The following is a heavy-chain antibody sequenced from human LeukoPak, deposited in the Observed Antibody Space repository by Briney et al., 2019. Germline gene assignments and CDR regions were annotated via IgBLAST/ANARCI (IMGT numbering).Heavy chain of an antibody. CDR3: ARSSGHSYGDFDY. CDR1: GVSITSNY. V-gene: IGHV4-59*01. D-gene: IGHD5-18*01. CDR2: THHSGAT. J-gene: IGHJ4*02. Sequence: NPSETLSLTCSVSGVSITSNYWSWIRQPPGKGLEWLGYTHHSGATSYNPSLKSRSTMSLDTSNNQFSLKLSSVTAADTAVYYCARSSGHSYGDFDYWGQGNPVTVSS.